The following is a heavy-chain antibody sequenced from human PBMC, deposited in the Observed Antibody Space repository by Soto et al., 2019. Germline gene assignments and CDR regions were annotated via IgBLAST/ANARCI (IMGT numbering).Heavy chain of an antibody. D-gene: IGHD2-21*01. CDR1: VGSISSYY. V-gene: IGHV4-59*01. J-gene: IGHJ4*02. Sequence: SETLSLTCTVSVGSISSYYWSWIRQPPGKGLEWIGYIYYSGSNNYNPSLKSRVTISVDTSKNQFSLKLSSVTAADTAVYYCARDSTSAIEDWGQGTMVTLSS. CDR3: ARDSTSAIED. CDR2: IYYSGSN.